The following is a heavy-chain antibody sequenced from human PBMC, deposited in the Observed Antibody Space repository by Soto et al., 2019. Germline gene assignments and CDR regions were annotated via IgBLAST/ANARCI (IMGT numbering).Heavy chain of an antibody. D-gene: IGHD7-27*01. CDR2: INHSGST. V-gene: IGHV4-34*01. Sequence: QVQLQQWGAGLLKPSETLSLTCAVYGGSFSGYYWSWIRQPPGKGLEWIGEINHSGSTNYNPSLKSRVTISVDTSKNQFSLKLSSVTAADTAVYYCARSWGRVAFDIWGQGTMVTVSS. CDR1: GGSFSGYY. J-gene: IGHJ3*02. CDR3: ARSWGRVAFDI.